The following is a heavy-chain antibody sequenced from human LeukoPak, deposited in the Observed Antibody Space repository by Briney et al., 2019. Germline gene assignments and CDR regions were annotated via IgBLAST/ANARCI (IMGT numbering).Heavy chain of an antibody. CDR1: GGSISSGGYY. V-gene: IGHV4-31*03. J-gene: IGHJ5*02. Sequence: SQTLSLTCTVSGGSISSGGYYWSWIRQHPGKGLEWIGYIYYSGSTYYNPSLKSRVTISVDTSKNQFSLKLSSATAADTAVYYCARALTTVTTVRWFDPWGQGTLVTVSS. D-gene: IGHD4-17*01. CDR2: IYYSGST. CDR3: ARALTTVTTVRWFDP.